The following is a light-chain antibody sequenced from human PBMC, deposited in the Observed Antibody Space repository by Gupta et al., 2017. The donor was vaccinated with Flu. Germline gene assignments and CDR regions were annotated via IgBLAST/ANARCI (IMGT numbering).Light chain of an antibody. CDR1: RSEVGDYKY. Sequence: SIIISCTGSRSEVGDYKYVSRDPTHSAQAHHLIIYEVSQRAAWVSCLFSGSKAGNTASLTISGLQAEDAADYYCSSDTSDSTLVFGTGTKVTVL. CDR3: SSDTSDSTLV. V-gene: IGLV2-14*01. CDR2: EVS. J-gene: IGLJ1*01.